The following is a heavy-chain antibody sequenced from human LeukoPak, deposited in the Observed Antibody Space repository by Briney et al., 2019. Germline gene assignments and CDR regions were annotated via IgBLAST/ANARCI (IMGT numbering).Heavy chain of an antibody. J-gene: IGHJ4*02. V-gene: IGHV1-2*04. CDR1: GGTFSSYA. D-gene: IGHD4-17*01. CDR3: ARDGATVATPFFDY. CDR2: INANNGDT. Sequence: ASVKVSCKASGGTFSSYAISWVRQAPGQGLEWMGWINANNGDTNYAQKFRGWVTMTRDTSLSTAYMELYRVRSDDTAVYYCARDGATVATPFFDYWGQGTLVTVSS.